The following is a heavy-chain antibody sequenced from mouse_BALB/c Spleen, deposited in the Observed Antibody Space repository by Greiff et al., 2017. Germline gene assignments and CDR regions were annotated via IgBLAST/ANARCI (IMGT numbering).Heavy chain of an antibody. CDR2: ISYSGST. D-gene: IGHD2-1*01. V-gene: IGHV3-8*02. J-gene: IGHJ4*01. CDR1: GDSITSGY. CDR3: ARSHYGNYVYYAMDY. Sequence: EVKVVESGPSLVKPSQTLSLTCSVTGDSITSGYWNWIRKFPGNKLEYMGYISYSGSTYYNPSLKSRISITRDTSKNQYYLQLNSVTTEDTATYYCARSHYGNYVYYAMDYWGQGTSVTVSS.